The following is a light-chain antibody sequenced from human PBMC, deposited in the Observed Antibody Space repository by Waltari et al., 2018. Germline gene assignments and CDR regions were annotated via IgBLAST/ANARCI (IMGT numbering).Light chain of an antibody. CDR1: QGISQY. V-gene: IGKV3-20*01. Sequence: SCRASQGISQYLVWYHEKPGQAPRFPSFDASIRATGIPDSFSGSEYGTDFSFTISRLEPEDYAVYYCQKYGSLPAKFGRGTKVVIK. CDR2: DAS. J-gene: IGKJ1*01. CDR3: QKYGSLPAK.